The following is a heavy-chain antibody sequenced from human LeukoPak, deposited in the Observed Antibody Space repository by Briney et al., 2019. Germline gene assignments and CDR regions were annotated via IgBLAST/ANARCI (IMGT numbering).Heavy chain of an antibody. V-gene: IGHV1-18*04. Sequence: ASVKVSCKASGYTFTSHGITWVRQAPGQGLEWMGWISTYNVNTNYAQKLQGRVTMTTDTSTSTAYMELRSLRSDDTAVYYCARDQYYDSKGWFDPWGQGTLVTVSS. CDR3: ARDQYYDSKGWFDP. CDR1: GYTFTSHG. CDR2: ISTYNVNT. J-gene: IGHJ5*02. D-gene: IGHD3-22*01.